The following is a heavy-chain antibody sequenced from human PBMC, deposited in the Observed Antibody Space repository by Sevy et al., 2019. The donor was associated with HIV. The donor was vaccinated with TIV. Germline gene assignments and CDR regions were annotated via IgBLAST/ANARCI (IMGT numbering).Heavy chain of an antibody. J-gene: IGHJ4*02. V-gene: IGHV1-18*01. CDR1: GYTFTNHG. CDR2: INPHNGNT. Sequence: ASVKVSCKASGYTFTNHGISWVRHAPGQGLEWMGWINPHNGNTKYAQKLQGRVTMTTDTSTNTAYMEVRSLRSDDTAVYYCASEGTLVTMIIWGQGTLVTVSS. D-gene: IGHD3-22*01. CDR3: ASEGTLVTMII.